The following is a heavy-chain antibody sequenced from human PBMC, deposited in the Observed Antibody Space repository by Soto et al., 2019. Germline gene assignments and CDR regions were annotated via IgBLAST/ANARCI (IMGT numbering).Heavy chain of an antibody. V-gene: IGHV1-8*01. CDR1: GYTFTSYD. J-gene: IGHJ4*02. Sequence: QVQLVQSGAEVKKPGASVKVSCKASGYTFTSYDINWVRQATGQGLEWMGWMNPNSGNTGYAKKFQGRVTMTSNTSLSTAHMELSSLGSEDTAVYYGARQKVDASDYWGQGTLVTVSS. CDR2: MNPNSGNT. D-gene: IGHD2-15*01. CDR3: ARQKVDASDY.